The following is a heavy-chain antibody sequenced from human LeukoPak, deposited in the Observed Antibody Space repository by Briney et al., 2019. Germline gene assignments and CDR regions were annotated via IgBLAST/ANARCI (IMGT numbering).Heavy chain of an antibody. V-gene: IGHV5-51*01. CDR1: GYSFTTYW. CDR3: ARRGRSSNYFHY. Sequence: KDGESLKISCKGSGYSFTTYWIGWVRQMPGKGLEWMGIIYPGDSDAIYSPSFQGQVTMSADKSISTAYLQWSSLKASDTATYCARRGRSSNYFHYWGQGTLVTVSS. D-gene: IGHD6-6*01. J-gene: IGHJ4*02. CDR2: IYPGDSDA.